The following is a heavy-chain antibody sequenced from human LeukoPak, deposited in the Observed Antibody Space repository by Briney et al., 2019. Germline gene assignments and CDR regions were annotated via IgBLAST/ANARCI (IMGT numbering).Heavy chain of an antibody. Sequence: SETLSLTCAVSGAFITNSHWWSWARQPPGKGLEWVGEVYHSGTTNYNPSLKSRVTMSVDKSKNQFSLKLSSVTAADTAVYYCATYFYGEYGSYYFDYWGQGTLVTVSS. CDR2: VYHSGTT. CDR1: GAFITNSHW. J-gene: IGHJ4*02. CDR3: ATYFYGEYGSYYFDY. V-gene: IGHV4-4*02. D-gene: IGHD4-17*01.